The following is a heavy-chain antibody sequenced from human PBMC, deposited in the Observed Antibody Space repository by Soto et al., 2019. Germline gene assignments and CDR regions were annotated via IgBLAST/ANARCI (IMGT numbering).Heavy chain of an antibody. CDR1: GGTFSSYA. CDR2: IIPIFGTA. Sequence: QVQLVQSGAEVKKPGSSVKVSCKASGGTFSSYAISWVRQAPGQGLEWMGGIIPIFGTANYAQKFQGRVTITADESTSTAYMELSSLRSEDTAVYYCAINYYVSSGYSPQLYYFDYWGQGTLVTVSS. CDR3: AINYYVSSGYSPQLYYFDY. V-gene: IGHV1-69*12. J-gene: IGHJ4*02. D-gene: IGHD3-22*01.